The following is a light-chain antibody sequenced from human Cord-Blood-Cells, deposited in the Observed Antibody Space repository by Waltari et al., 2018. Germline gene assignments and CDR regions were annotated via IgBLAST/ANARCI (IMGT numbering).Light chain of an antibody. V-gene: IGLV2-8*01. J-gene: IGLJ1*01. CDR2: EVS. CDR1: SSDVGVYTY. CDR3: SSYAGSNNFV. Sequence: QSALTQPPSASGSPGQSVTISCPGTSSDVGVYTYVYWYQQHPGKAPKLMIYEVSKRPSGVPDRFSGSKSGNTASLTVSGLQAEDEADYYCSSYAGSNNFVFGTGTKVTVL.